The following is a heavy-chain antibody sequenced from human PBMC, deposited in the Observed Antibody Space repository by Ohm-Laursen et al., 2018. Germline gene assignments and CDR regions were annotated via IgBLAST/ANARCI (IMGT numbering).Heavy chain of an antibody. CDR1: GGSISNYY. D-gene: IGHD6-25*01. CDR3: ARHPDYRSDRWFDT. CDR2: IYYSGST. J-gene: IGHJ5*02. Sequence: SQTLSLTWTVSGGSISNYYWSWIRQPPGKGLEWIGYIYYSGSTNYNPSLKSRVTISVDTSKNQFFLKLSSVTAADTAVYYCARHPDYRSDRWFDTWGQGTLVSVSS. V-gene: IGHV4-59*08.